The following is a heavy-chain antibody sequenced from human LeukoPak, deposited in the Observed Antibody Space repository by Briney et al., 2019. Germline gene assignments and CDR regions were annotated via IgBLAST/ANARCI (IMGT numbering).Heavy chain of an antibody. CDR1: GFTFSSYA. CDR3: AKDVSRSTSCYNY. CDR2: ISGSGGST. V-gene: IGHV3-23*01. D-gene: IGHD2-2*01. J-gene: IGHJ4*02. Sequence: PGGSLRLSCAASGFTFSSYATSWVRQAPGKGLEWVSAISGSGGSTYYADSVKGRFTISRDNSKNTLYLQMNSLRAEDTAVYYCAKDVSRSTSCYNYWGQGTLVTVPS.